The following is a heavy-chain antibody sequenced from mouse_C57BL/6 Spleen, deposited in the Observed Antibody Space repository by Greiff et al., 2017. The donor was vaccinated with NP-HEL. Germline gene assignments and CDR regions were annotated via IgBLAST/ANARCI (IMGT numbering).Heavy chain of an antibody. CDR2: IYPGSGST. D-gene: IGHD1-1*01. J-gene: IGHJ2*01. V-gene: IGHV1-55*01. CDR1: GYTFTSYW. CDR3: ARSFITTVYYFDY. Sequence: VQLQQSGAELVKPGASVKMSCKASGYTFTSYWITWVKQRPGQGLEWIGDIYPGSGSTNYNEKFKSKATLTVDTSSSTAYMQRSSLTSEDSAVYYGARSFITTVYYFDYWGQGTTLTVSS.